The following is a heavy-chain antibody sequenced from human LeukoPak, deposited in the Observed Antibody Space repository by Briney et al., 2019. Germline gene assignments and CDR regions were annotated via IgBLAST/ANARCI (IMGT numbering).Heavy chain of an antibody. CDR1: GYTFTSYY. CDR3: ARDWNGVVVAATGYFDY. V-gene: IGHV1-46*01. Sequence: ASVKVSCKASGYTFTSYYMHWVRQAPGQGLDWMGIVNPSGGSTSYAQKFQGRVAMTRDTSTSTVYMELSSLRSEDTAVYYCARDWNGVVVAATGYFDYWGQGTLVTVSS. J-gene: IGHJ4*02. D-gene: IGHD2-15*01. CDR2: VNPSGGST.